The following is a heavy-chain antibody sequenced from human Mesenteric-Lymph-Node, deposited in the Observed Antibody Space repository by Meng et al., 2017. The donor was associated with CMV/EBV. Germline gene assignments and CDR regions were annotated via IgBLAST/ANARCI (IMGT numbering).Heavy chain of an antibody. J-gene: IGHJ6*02. Sequence: GESLKISCIASSFDFSDYWMTWVRQAPGKGLEWVANIRSDATERNYVDSLKGRFTISRDNTKNFLFLQMNSLRVEDTAVYYCARHANGGWYAMDVWGHGTTVTVSS. CDR1: SFDFSDYW. CDR3: ARHANGGWYAMDV. CDR2: IRSDATER. D-gene: IGHD2-15*01. V-gene: IGHV3-7*04.